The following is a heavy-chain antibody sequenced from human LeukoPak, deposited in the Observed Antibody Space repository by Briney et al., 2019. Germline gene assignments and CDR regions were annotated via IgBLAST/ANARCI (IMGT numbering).Heavy chain of an antibody. CDR3: ARDHTVGQWPTHFDY. CDR1: GFTFSSHW. D-gene: IGHD6-19*01. J-gene: IGHJ4*02. CDR2: IKQDGSEK. Sequence: GGSLRLSFAASGFTFSSHWMNWVRQAPGKGLEWVANIKQDGSEKYYVDSVKGRFTISRDNAKNSLYLQMNSLRAEDTAVYYCARDHTVGQWPTHFDYWGQGTLVTVSS. V-gene: IGHV3-7*01.